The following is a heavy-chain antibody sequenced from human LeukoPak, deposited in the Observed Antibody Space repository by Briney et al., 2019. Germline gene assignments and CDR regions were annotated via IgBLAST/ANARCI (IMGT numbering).Heavy chain of an antibody. CDR3: AACSSTSCYSYYYGMDV. CDR2: IYYSGST. Sequence: SETLSLTCTVSGGSISSGGYYWSWIRQHPGKGLEWIGYIYYSGSTYYNPSLKSRVTISVDTSKNQFSLKLSSVTAADTAVYYCAACSSTSCYSYYYGMDVWGQGTTVTVSS. CDR1: GGSISSGGYY. V-gene: IGHV4-31*03. J-gene: IGHJ6*02. D-gene: IGHD2-2*01.